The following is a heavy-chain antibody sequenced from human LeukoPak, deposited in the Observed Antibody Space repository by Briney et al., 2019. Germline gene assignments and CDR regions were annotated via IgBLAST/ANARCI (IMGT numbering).Heavy chain of an antibody. CDR1: GVTFSDYW. CDR3: GRGGSQRVSS. Sequence: PGGSLRLSCIASGVTFSDYWMSWVRQAPGKGLEWVAKIKPDGSEKYYVDSVKGRFSISRDNAKKSLYLQMNSLRVEDTAVYYCGRGGSQRVSSWGQGTLVTVSS. D-gene: IGHD2-8*01. V-gene: IGHV3-7*01. CDR2: IKPDGSEK. J-gene: IGHJ4*02.